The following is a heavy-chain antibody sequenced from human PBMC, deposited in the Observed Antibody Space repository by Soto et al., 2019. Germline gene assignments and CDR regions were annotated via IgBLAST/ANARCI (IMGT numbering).Heavy chain of an antibody. D-gene: IGHD2-2*01. V-gene: IGHV4-31*03. CDR2: IYSSGSA. Sequence: QVQLQESGPGLVMTSQTLSLTCSVSGGSISSDGYFWPWIRQLPGMGLEWVGYIYSSGSAYYDPSLAGRLRWSLHASVTQFSLEVYSVTAADTAVYYCARLPCSRTCSFVGGFVIWGQETVVTVSS. CDR3: ARLPCSRTCSFVGGFVI. CDR1: GGSISSDGYF. J-gene: IGHJ3*02.